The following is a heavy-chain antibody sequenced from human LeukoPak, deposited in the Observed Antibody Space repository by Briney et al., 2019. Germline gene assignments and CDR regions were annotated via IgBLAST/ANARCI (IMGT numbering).Heavy chain of an antibody. CDR2: ISGSGGTI. J-gene: IGHJ6*02. CDR1: GFTFSSYA. V-gene: IGHV3-23*01. D-gene: IGHD2-15*01. Sequence: PGGSLRLSCAASGFTFSSYAMSWVRQAPGKGLEWVSTISGSGGTIYYADSVKGRFTISRDNSKNTLYLQMNSLRAEDTAAYYCARGYCSGGSCYRQDTYYYYGMDVWGQGTTVTVSS. CDR3: ARGYCSGGSCYRQDTYYYYGMDV.